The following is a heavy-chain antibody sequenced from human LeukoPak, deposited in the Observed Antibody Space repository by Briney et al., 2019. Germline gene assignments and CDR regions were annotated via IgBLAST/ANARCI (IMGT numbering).Heavy chain of an antibody. CDR2: INHSGST. J-gene: IGHJ4*02. Sequence: SETLSLTCAVYGGSFSGYYWSWIRQPPGKGLEWIGEINHSGSTNYNPSLKSRVTISADTSKNQFSLKLSSVTAADTAVYYCARAISQSGYFDYWGQGTLVTVSS. V-gene: IGHV4-34*01. CDR3: ARAISQSGYFDY. CDR1: GGSFSGYY. D-gene: IGHD3-10*01.